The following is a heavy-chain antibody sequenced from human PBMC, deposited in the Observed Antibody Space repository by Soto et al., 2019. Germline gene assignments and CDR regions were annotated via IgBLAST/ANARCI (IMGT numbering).Heavy chain of an antibody. D-gene: IGHD3-9*01. Sequence: SETLSLTCTVSGGSISSGGYYWSWIRQHPGKGLEWIGYIYYSGSTYYNPSLKSRVTISVDTSKNQFSLKLSSVTAADTAVYYCARAFYDILTGYTSPRFDWFGPWGQGTLVTVSS. CDR3: ARAFYDILTGYTSPRFDWFGP. CDR1: GGSISSGGYY. V-gene: IGHV4-31*03. CDR2: IYYSGST. J-gene: IGHJ5*02.